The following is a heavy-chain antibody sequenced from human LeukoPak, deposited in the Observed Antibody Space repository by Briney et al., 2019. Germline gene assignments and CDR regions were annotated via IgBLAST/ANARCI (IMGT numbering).Heavy chain of an antibody. CDR2: IVVGSGNT. D-gene: IGHD6-19*01. CDR1: GFTFTSSA. Sequence: GTSVKVSCKASGFTFTSSAMQWVRQARGQRLEWIGWIVVGSGNTNYAQKFQERVTITRDMSTSTAYMELSSLRSEDTAVYYCAAAPSRIRSSGWYGGDWYFDLWGRGTLVTVSS. V-gene: IGHV1-58*02. CDR3: AAAPSRIRSSGWYGGDWYFDL. J-gene: IGHJ2*01.